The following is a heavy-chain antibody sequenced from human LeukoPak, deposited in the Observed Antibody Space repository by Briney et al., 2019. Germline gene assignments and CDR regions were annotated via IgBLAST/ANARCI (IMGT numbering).Heavy chain of an antibody. CDR3: ARDVGANTNDY. J-gene: IGHJ4*02. CDR2: IKDDGSAE. D-gene: IGHD1-26*01. CDR1: GFTFSTSW. V-gene: IGHV3-7*01. Sequence: GGSLRLSCAASGFTFSTSWMSWVRQAPEKGLEWVGCIKDDGSAEYYVDSVKGRFTIFRDNAKNSLYLQMHSLRVDDTAVYYCARDVGANTNDYWGQGTLVTVSS.